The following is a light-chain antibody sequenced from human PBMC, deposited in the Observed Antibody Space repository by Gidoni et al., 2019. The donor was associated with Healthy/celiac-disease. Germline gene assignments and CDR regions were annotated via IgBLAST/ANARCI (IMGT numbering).Light chain of an antibody. Sequence: QSVLTQPPSASGTPGQRVTISCSGSSSNIGSKTVNWYQQLPGTAPKLLSYSNNQRPSGVPDRFSGSKSGTSASLAISGLQSEDEADYYCAAWDDSLNVLFGGGTKLTVL. V-gene: IGLV1-44*01. J-gene: IGLJ2*01. CDR3: AAWDDSLNVL. CDR1: SSNIGSKT. CDR2: SNN.